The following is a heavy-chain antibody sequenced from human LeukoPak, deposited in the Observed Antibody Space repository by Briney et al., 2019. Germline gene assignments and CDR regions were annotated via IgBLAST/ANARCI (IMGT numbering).Heavy chain of an antibody. CDR2: IYYSGST. CDR1: GGRINNHY. D-gene: IGHD4-23*01. Sequence: SETLSLTCTVSGGRINNHYWSWIRQPPGKGLEWIGYIYYSGSTNYNPSLKSRVTISVDTSKNQFSLKLSSVTAADTAVYYCARRGLVTYYQHKEGWGKGTTVTISS. CDR3: ARRGLVTYYQHKEG. J-gene: IGHJ6*03. V-gene: IGHV4-59*11.